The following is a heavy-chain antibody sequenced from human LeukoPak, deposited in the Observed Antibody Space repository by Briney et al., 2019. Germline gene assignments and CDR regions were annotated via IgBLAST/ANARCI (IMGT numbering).Heavy chain of an antibody. D-gene: IGHD6-13*01. Sequence: PGGSLRLSCAASGITFSSHAMSWVRQAPGKGLEWVSATSASGGSTYYADSVKGRFTISRDNSKNTLYLQMRSLRVEDTAIYYCAKDQSSSTWYNLAFDIWGQGTMVTVSS. CDR3: AKDQSSSTWYNLAFDI. CDR2: TSASGGST. J-gene: IGHJ3*02. CDR1: GITFSSHA. V-gene: IGHV3-23*01.